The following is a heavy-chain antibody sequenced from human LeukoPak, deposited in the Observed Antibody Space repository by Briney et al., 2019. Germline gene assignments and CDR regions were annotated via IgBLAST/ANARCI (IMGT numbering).Heavy chain of an antibody. D-gene: IGHD3-3*01. Sequence: ASVKVSCKASGYTFTSYYMHWVRQAPGQGLEWMGIINPSGGSTSYAQKFQGRVTMTRDTSTSTVYMELSSLRSEDTAVYYCAREPIFGVDQTYYYYGMDVWGQGTTVTVSS. V-gene: IGHV1-46*01. J-gene: IGHJ6*02. CDR2: INPSGGST. CDR3: AREPIFGVDQTYYYYGMDV. CDR1: GYTFTSYY.